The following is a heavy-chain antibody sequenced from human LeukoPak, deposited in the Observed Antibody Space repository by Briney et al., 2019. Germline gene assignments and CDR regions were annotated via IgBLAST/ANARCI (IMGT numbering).Heavy chain of an antibody. D-gene: IGHD4-17*01. V-gene: IGHV3-74*03. Sequence: GGSLRLSCVASGFTFSTYWMHWVRQAPGKGLLLVSRLSGDGSSTKYADTLKGRFTISRDNAKNTLYLQMNSLRAEDTAVYFCARASTTVPNLLDNWGQGTLVTVSS. CDR2: LSGDGSST. CDR1: GFTFSTYW. J-gene: IGHJ4*02. CDR3: ARASTTVPNLLDN.